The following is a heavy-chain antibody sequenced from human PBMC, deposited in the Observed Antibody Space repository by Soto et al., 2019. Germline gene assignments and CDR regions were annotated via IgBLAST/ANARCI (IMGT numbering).Heavy chain of an antibody. CDR2: ISSSTTSSYI. V-gene: IGHV3-21*01. CDR3: ARAIPFDY. CDR1: GFTFSVYS. Sequence: GGSLRLSCAASGFTFSVYSMNWVRQAPGKGLEWVSSISSSTTSSYIYYADSVKGRFTISRDNAKNSLYLQMNSLRGEDTAVYYCARAIPFDYWGQGALVTVSS. J-gene: IGHJ4*02.